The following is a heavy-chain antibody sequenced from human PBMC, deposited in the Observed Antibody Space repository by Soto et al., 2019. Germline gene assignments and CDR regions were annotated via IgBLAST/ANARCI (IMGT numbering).Heavy chain of an antibody. Sequence: EVQLVESGGDLVQPGGSLRLSCAASGFTFSSYAMNWVRQAPGRGLEWISYISSSGDLIYYADSVRGRFTVSRDSAKNSMYLQMNSLRAEDTAVYYCAREEINCGGDCFSLWGQGTLVTVSS. D-gene: IGHD2-21*02. CDR1: GFTFSSYA. J-gene: IGHJ4*02. V-gene: IGHV3-48*03. CDR2: ISSSGDLI. CDR3: AREEINCGGDCFSL.